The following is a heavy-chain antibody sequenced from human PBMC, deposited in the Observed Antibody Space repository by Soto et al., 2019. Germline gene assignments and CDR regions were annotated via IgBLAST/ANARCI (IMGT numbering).Heavy chain of an antibody. V-gene: IGHV4-4*07. CDR2: IHATGNT. D-gene: IGHD1-1*01. Sequence: SEALSLTCTVSDGSSGTSYWSLIRQPAWKGLEWIGRIHATGNTKYNASLKGRVNMSLDTSKNQFSLKMTSVTAADTAVYYCARAEGGSSLGHWKDNSYGIYVWCEGNTVTVSS. J-gene: IGHJ6*04. CDR3: ARAEGGSSLGHWKDNSYGIYV. CDR1: DGSSGTSY.